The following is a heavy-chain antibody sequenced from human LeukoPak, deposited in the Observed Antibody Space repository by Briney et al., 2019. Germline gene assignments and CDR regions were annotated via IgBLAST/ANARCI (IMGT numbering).Heavy chain of an antibody. V-gene: IGHV4-59*01. CDR2: IYYSGST. Sequence: PSETLSLTCTVSGSSIRSYYWSWIRQPPGKGLEWIGYIYYSGSTNYNPSLKSRVTISVDTSKNQFSLKLNSVTAADTAVYYCARGGSSYGYLDYWGQGTLVTVSS. D-gene: IGHD5-18*01. CDR3: ARGGSSYGYLDY. CDR1: GSSIRSYY. J-gene: IGHJ4*02.